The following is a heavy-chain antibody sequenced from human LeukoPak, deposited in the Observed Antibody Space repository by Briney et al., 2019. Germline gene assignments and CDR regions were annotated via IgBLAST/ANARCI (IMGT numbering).Heavy chain of an antibody. V-gene: IGHV3-20*04. CDR2: INWSGGST. D-gene: IGHD2-2*01. Sequence: GGSLRLSCTASGLAFDEHGMSWARQVPGKGLEWVSGINWSGGSTGYADPLRGRFTISRDNAKNSLYLQMDSLRAEDTVLYYCARAPITSLFYFDYWGQGTLVTVSS. CDR3: ARAPITSLFYFDY. CDR1: GLAFDEHG. J-gene: IGHJ4*02.